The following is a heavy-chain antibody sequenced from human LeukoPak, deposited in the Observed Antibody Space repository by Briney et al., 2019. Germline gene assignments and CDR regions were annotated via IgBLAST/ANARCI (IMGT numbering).Heavy chain of an antibody. J-gene: IGHJ6*02. CDR3: ARTVAGYYYYYGMDV. Sequence: GGSLRLSCAASGFTFSSYAMSWVRQAPGKGLGWVSAISGSGGSTYYADSVKGRFTISRDNSKNTLYLQMNSLRAEDTAVYYCARTVAGYYYYYGMDVWGQGTTVTVSS. D-gene: IGHD6-19*01. CDR1: GFTFSSYA. CDR2: ISGSGGST. V-gene: IGHV3-23*01.